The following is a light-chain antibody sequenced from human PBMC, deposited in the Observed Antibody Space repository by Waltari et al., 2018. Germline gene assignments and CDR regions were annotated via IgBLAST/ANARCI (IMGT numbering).Light chain of an antibody. CDR2: EGS. Sequence: QSALTQPASVSGSPGQSITISCTGTSSDVGSYNLVSWYQQHPGKAPKLMIYEGSKRTSGVSNRFSGSKSGNTASLRISGLQAEDEADYYCCSYAGSSTFEVFGGGTKLTVL. J-gene: IGLJ2*01. CDR1: SSDVGSYNL. V-gene: IGLV2-23*03. CDR3: CSYAGSSTFEV.